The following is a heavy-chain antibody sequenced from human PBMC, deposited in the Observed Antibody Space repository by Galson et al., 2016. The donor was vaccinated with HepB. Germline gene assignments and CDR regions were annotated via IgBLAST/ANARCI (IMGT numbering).Heavy chain of an antibody. CDR1: GFPFSSYA. Sequence: SLRLSCAASGFPFSSYAMSWVRQAPGKGLEWVSAVSGSGFITYYADSVKGRYIISRANSKNTLYLQINSLRADDTAVYYCARELVIIGTTHWFDPWVQGTRVTVSS. CDR3: ARELVIIGTTHWFDP. V-gene: IGHV3-23*01. J-gene: IGHJ5*02. CDR2: VSGSGFIT. D-gene: IGHD3-3*01.